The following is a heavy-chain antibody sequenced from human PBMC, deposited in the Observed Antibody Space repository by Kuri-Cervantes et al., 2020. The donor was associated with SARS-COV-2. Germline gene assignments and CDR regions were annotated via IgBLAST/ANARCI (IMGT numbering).Heavy chain of an antibody. J-gene: IGHJ2*01. V-gene: IGHV3-13*04. Sequence: GESLKISCAASGSTFSSYDMHWVRQATGKGLEWVSAIGTAGDTYYPGSVKGRFTISRENAKNSLYLQMNSLRAGDTAVYYCARDGQYYYDSSGYYSDWYFDLWGRGTLVTVSS. CDR1: GSTFSSYD. D-gene: IGHD3-22*01. CDR2: IGTAGDT. CDR3: ARDGQYYYDSSGYYSDWYFDL.